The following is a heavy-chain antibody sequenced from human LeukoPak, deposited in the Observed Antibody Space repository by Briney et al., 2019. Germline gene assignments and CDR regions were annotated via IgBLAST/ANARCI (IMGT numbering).Heavy chain of an antibody. D-gene: IGHD3-22*01. Sequence: GGSLRLSCAASGFTFSSYAMHWVRQAPGKGLEWVAVISYDGSNKYCADSVKGRFTISRDNSKNTLYLQMNSLRAEDTAVYYCATGDYDSSGYYSVGYYYYGMDVWGQGTTVTVSS. V-gene: IGHV3-30-3*01. CDR1: GFTFSSYA. CDR2: ISYDGSNK. J-gene: IGHJ6*02. CDR3: ATGDYDSSGYYSVGYYYYGMDV.